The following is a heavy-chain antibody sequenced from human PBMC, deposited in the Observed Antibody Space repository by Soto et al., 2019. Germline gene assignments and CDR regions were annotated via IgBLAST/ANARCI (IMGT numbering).Heavy chain of an antibody. J-gene: IGHJ6*02. Sequence: EVQVLESGGGLVQPGGSLRLSCVASEVTFSTYPMTWVRQAPGKGLEWVASISPGGSATYYSDSVKGRFTVSRDNSKNTLYLQMNSLRAEDTALYHCVKDATRICVWGQGTTVTVSS. D-gene: IGHD3-3*01. V-gene: IGHV3-23*01. CDR3: VKDATRICV. CDR2: ISPGGSAT. CDR1: EVTFSTYP.